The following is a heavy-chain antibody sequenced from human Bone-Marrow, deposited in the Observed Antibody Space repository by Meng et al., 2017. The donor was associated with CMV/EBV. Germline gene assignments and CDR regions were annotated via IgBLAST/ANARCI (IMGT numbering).Heavy chain of an antibody. J-gene: IGHJ6*01. CDR3: ARDYARGFYGMDV. CDR2: INHSGST. Sequence: LRLSCAVYGGSFSGYYWSWIRQPPGKGLEWIGEINHSGSTNYNPSLKSRVTISVDTSKNQFSLKLSSVTAADTAVYYCARDYARGFYGMDVWGQGTTVTVSS. V-gene: IGHV4-34*09. CDR1: GGSFSGYY. D-gene: IGHD3-16*01.